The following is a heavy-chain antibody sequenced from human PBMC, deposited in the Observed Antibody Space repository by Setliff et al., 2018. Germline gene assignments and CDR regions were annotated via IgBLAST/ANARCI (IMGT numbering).Heavy chain of an antibody. CDR3: ARGPPDFVVVPAAAKFDY. D-gene: IGHD2-2*01. J-gene: IGHJ4*02. V-gene: IGHV1-18*01. CDR1: GYSFTNYG. CDR2: NSV. Sequence: ASVKVSCKTSGYSFTNYGINWVRQAPGQGLEWMGWNSVYAREFQGRVTMTIDTPTSTAYMELRSLRSDDTAVYYCARGPPDFVVVPAAAKFDYWGPGTLVTVYS.